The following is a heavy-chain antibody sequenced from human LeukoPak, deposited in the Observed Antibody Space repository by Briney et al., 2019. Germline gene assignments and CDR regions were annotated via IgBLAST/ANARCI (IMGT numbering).Heavy chain of an antibody. Sequence: SETLPLTCAVYGGSFSGYYWSWIRQPPGKGLEWIGEINHSGSTNYNPSLKSRVTISVDTSKNQFSLKLSSVTAADTAVYYCARDKGNGYSGSPWGQGTLVTVSS. CDR3: ARDKGNGYSGSP. D-gene: IGHD1-26*01. CDR1: GGSFSGYY. CDR2: INHSGST. J-gene: IGHJ5*02. V-gene: IGHV4-34*01.